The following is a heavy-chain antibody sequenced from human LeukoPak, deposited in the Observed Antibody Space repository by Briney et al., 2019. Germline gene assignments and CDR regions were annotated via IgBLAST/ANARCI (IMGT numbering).Heavy chain of an antibody. CDR3: ARGRSTRAGWFDP. J-gene: IGHJ5*02. D-gene: IGHD6-19*01. CDR1: GGSVSAYY. CDR2: INHSGST. Sequence: PSETQSLTCGAYGGSVSAYYWSWIRQPAGKGLEWIGEINHSGSTNYNPFLKSRVTITVDTSKNQFSLKLSSVTAADTAVYFCARGRSTRAGWFDPWGQGTLVTVSS. V-gene: IGHV4-34*01.